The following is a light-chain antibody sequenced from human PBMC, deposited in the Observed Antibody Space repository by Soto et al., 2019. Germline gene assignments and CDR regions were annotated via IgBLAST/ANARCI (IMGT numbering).Light chain of an antibody. CDR3: QPYNNWPLT. Sequence: EVVMRQSPATLSVSPGEVATLSCRASQGIGDTLAWYQHKPGQTPRLLIYDTSTRATGVPTRFSVSRSGAEFTLTINSLQSEDFAVYYCQPYNNWPLTFGGGTKVEIK. V-gene: IGKV3-15*01. CDR1: QGIGDT. CDR2: DTS. J-gene: IGKJ4*01.